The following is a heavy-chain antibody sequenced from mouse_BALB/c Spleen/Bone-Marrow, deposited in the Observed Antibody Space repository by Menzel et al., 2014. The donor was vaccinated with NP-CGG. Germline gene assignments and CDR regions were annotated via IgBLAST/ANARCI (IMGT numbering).Heavy chain of an antibody. CDR1: GFSLTSYG. Sequence: VQLQQSGPGLVQPSQSLSITCTVSGFSLTSYGVHWVRQSPGKGLEWLGVIWSGGSTDYNAAFISRLSISKDNSKSQVFFKMNMLQADATARYNCDRNMGSCYGYLAYWGQGTLVTVSA. J-gene: IGHJ3*01. CDR3: DRNMGSCYGYLAY. D-gene: IGHD1-2*01. V-gene: IGHV2-4-1*01. CDR2: IWSGGST.